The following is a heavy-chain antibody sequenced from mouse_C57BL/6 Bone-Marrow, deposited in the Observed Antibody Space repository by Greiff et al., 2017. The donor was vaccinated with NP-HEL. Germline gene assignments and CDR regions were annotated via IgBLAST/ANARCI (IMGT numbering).Heavy chain of an antibody. CDR1: GYTFTSYW. D-gene: IGHD1-1*01. V-gene: IGHV1-50*01. J-gene: IGHJ3*01. CDR3: AREAYYYGSPLFAY. CDR2: IDPSDSYT. Sequence: QVQLQQSGAELVKPGASVKLSCKASGYTFTSYWMQWVKQRPGQGLEWIGEIDPSDSYTNYNQKFKGKATLTVDTSSSTAYMQLSSLTSEDSAVYYCAREAYYYGSPLFAYWGQGTLVTVSA.